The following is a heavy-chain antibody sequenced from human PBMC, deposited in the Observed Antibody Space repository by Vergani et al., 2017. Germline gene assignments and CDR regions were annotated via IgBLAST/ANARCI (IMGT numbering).Heavy chain of an antibody. V-gene: IGHV1-18*01. CDR1: GYSFNSYG. D-gene: IGHD4-23*01. J-gene: IGHJ5*02. CDR2: ISAYNGNT. CDR3: AREATVLTPLDL. Sequence: QVQLVQSGAEVKKPGASVKVSCKASGYSFNSYGVTWVRQAPGQGLEWMGWISAYNGNTNYAQKLQGRVTMTTDTSTSTGYMELRSLSSDDTAVYYCAREATVLTPLDLWGQGTLVIVSS.